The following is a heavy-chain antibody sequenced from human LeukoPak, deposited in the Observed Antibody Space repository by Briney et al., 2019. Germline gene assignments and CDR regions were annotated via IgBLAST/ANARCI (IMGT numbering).Heavy chain of an antibody. D-gene: IGHD2-15*01. CDR2: ISFDGTKS. V-gene: IGHV3-30*01. J-gene: IGHJ4*02. CDR1: GFIFSNYA. Sequence: GGSLRLSCAASGFIFSNYAIHWVRQAPGKGLEWVAVISFDGTKSYYADSVKGRFTISRDNSKYTLFLQMNSLRAEDTALYYCARAPAGCGGTCPFDYWGQGTLVTVSS. CDR3: ARAPAGCGGTCPFDY.